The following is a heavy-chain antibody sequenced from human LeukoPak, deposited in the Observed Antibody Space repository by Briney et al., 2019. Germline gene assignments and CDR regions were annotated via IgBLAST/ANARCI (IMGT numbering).Heavy chain of an antibody. CDR2: ISGSGDSA. J-gene: IGHJ4*02. CDR1: GFTFSTYA. CDR3: AKYGATAGTNYFDY. D-gene: IGHD6-13*01. Sequence: PGGSLRLSCAASGFTFSTYAMSWVRQAPGKGLNWVSSISGSGDSAYYADSVKGRFTISRDNSKNTLHLQMNSLRAEDTAVYYCAKYGATAGTNYFDYWGQGTLVTVSS. V-gene: IGHV3-23*01.